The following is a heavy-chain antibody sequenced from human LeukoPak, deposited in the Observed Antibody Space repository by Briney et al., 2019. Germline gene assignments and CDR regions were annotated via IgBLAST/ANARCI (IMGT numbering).Heavy chain of an antibody. D-gene: IGHD3-10*01. Sequence: SVKVSCKASGYTFTSYDINWVRQAPGQGLEWMGRIIPILGIANYAQKFQGRVTITADKSTSTAYMELSSLRSEDTAVYYCARERNYYGSGSYYPPDYWGQGTLIPVSS. CDR3: ARERNYYGSGSYYPPDY. V-gene: IGHV1-69*04. CDR2: IIPILGIA. J-gene: IGHJ4*02. CDR1: GYTFTSYD.